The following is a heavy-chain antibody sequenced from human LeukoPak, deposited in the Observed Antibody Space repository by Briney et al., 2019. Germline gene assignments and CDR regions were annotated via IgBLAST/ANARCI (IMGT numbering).Heavy chain of an antibody. Sequence: QSGGSLRLSCAASGFIFSSYSMNWVRQAPGKVLEWVSYISSSSSTIYYEDSVKGRFTTSRDNAKNSLYLQMNSLRAEDTAVYYCARDHHRRLYDSQARDTFDIWGQGTVVTVSS. CDR2: ISSSSSTI. CDR3: ARDHHRRLYDSQARDTFDI. V-gene: IGHV3-48*01. J-gene: IGHJ3*02. D-gene: IGHD3-22*01. CDR1: GFIFSSYS.